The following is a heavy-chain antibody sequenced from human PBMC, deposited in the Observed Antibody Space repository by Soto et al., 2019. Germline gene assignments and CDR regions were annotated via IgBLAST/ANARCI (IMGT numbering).Heavy chain of an antibody. CDR2: IYTSGST. V-gene: IGHV4-4*07. J-gene: IGHJ6*01. Sequence: LSLTCTVSGGSISSYYWSWIRQPAGKGLEWIGRIYTSGSTNYNPSLKSRVTMSVDTSKNQFSLKLSSVTAADTAVYYCARSYRYDSGGYGSYYYYYGRGGWQKGTRGTVAS. CDR3: ARSYRYDSGGYGSYYYYYGRGG. D-gene: IGHD3-22*01. CDR1: GGSISSYY.